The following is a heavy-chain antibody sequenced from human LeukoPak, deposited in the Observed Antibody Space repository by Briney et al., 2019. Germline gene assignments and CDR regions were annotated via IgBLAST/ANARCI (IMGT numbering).Heavy chain of an antibody. CDR2: IYSGGST. D-gene: IGHD6-19*01. CDR3: MVGTGRFY. CDR1: GFTFSSYW. J-gene: IGHJ4*02. Sequence: GGSLRLSCAASGFTFSSYWMSWVRQAPGKGLEWVSVIYSGGSTYYADSVKGRFTISRDNSKNTLYLQMNSLRAEDTAVYYCMVGTGRFYWGQGTLVTVSS. V-gene: IGHV3-66*01.